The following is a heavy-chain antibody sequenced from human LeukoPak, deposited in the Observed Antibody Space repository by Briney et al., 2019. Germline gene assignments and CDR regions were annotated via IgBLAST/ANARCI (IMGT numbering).Heavy chain of an antibody. V-gene: IGHV4-34*01. J-gene: IGHJ3*02. CDR3: AKSNGYGLVDI. D-gene: IGHD3-10*01. Sequence: NPSETLSLTCAVSGGSFSGHYWNWIRQPPGKGLEWIGEINHGGSTNYNPSLKSRVTISVDTSQNQFSLKLNSVTAADTAVYYCAKSNGYGLVDIWGQGTMVTVSS. CDR1: GGSFSGHY. CDR2: INHGGST.